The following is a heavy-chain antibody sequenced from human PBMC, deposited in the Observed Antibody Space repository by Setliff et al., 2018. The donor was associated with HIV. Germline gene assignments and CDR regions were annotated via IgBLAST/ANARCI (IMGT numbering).Heavy chain of an antibody. J-gene: IGHJ4*02. D-gene: IGHD6-13*01. CDR1: GVSIVSGGFY. CDR3: ARGAIAAAGDFDY. V-gene: IGHV4-31*03. Sequence: SETLSLTCSVSGVSIVSGGFYFSWIRQHPGKGLEWLGTVYYTGKTYYNPSLQSRLTMSADTSKNQLYLKMNSVTAADTAVYFCARGAIAAAGDFDYWGQGTLVTVSS. CDR2: VYYTGKT.